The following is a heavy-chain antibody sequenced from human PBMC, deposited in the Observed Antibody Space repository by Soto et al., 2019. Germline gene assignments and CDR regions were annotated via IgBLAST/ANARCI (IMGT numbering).Heavy chain of an antibody. CDR3: AKVGTRIGTGWSEYFDH. D-gene: IGHD6-19*01. J-gene: IGHJ4*02. Sequence: EVQLLESGGGLVQPGGSLRLSCAASGFTFSIYSLSWVRQAPGKGLEWVSAVNGYNPHYADSVKGRFTISRDNDRITPYLQMRSPRVEDTAIYYCAKVGTRIGTGWSEYFDHWGQATLVTVS. CDR1: GFTFSIYS. V-gene: IGHV3-23*01. CDR2: VNGYNP.